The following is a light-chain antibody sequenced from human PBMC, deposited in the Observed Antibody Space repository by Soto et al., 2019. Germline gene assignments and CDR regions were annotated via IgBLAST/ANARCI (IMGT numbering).Light chain of an antibody. CDR2: EVS. CDR1: SSDVGAYNY. J-gene: IGLJ1*01. Sequence: QSALTQPASVSGSPGQSVAIPCTGTSSDVGAYNYVSWYQQHPGKAPKLLLSEVSNRPSGVSDRFSGSKSGNTASLTISGLQAEDGADYYCSSLTTSFTYVFGTGTKVTVL. V-gene: IGLV2-14*01. CDR3: SSLTTSFTYV.